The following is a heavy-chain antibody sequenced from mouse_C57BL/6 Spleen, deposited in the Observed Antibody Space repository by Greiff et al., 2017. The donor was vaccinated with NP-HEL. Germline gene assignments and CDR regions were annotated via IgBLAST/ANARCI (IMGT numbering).Heavy chain of an antibody. J-gene: IGHJ2*01. Sequence: QVQLQQPGAELVRPGSSVKLSCKASGYTFTSYWMDWVKQRPGQGLEWIRNIYPSDSETHYNQKFKDKATLTVDKSSSTAYMQLSSLTSEDSAVYYCARRIYYYGSEDYWGQGTTLTVSS. CDR2: IYPSDSET. CDR1: GYTFTSYW. V-gene: IGHV1-61*01. CDR3: ARRIYYYGSEDY. D-gene: IGHD1-1*01.